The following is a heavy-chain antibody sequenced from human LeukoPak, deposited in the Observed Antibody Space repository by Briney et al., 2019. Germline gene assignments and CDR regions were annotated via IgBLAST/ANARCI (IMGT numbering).Heavy chain of an antibody. CDR2: ISGSGCST. Sequence: QRGGSRRLSCAASGFTFRSYAMSWVRQAPGKGLEWVSAISGSGCSTYFAASGKGRFTISRDNSKNTLYLQMNSLRAEDTAVYYCARITFGGVVSPADYWGQGTLVTVSS. D-gene: IGHD3-16*01. CDR3: ARITFGGVVSPADY. J-gene: IGHJ4*02. V-gene: IGHV3-23*01. CDR1: GFTFRSYA.